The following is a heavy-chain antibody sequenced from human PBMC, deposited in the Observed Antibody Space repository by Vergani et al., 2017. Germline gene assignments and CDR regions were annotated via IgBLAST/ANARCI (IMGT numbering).Heavy chain of an antibody. CDR3: TRHGRSGWAGYFQH. V-gene: IGHV4-30-4*08. J-gene: IGHJ1*01. CDR1: GGSISSGDYY. CDR2: IYYTGTT. Sequence: QVQLQESGPGLVKPSQTLSLTCTVSGGSISSGDYYWSWIRQPPGKGLEWIGYIYYTGTTYYNEAHKSRLTISVDTSKNQFSLNLTSVTAADTAVYYCTRHGRSGWAGYFQHWGQGTLVTASS. D-gene: IGHD6-19*01.